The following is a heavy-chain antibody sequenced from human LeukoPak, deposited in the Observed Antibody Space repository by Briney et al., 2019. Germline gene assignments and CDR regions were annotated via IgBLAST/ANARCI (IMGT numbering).Heavy chain of an antibody. CDR1: GFTFSSYA. Sequence: GGPLRLSCAASGFTFSSYAMSWVRQAPGKGLEWVSAISGSGGSTYYADSVKGRFTISRDNSKNTLYLQMNSLRAEDTAVYYCAKYPKPYDFWSGYYMDWGQGTLVTVSS. CDR2: ISGSGGST. CDR3: AKYPKPYDFWSGYYMD. V-gene: IGHV3-23*01. J-gene: IGHJ4*02. D-gene: IGHD3-3*01.